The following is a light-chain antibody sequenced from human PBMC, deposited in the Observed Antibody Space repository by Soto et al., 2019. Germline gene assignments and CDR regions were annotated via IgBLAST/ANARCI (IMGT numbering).Light chain of an antibody. CDR3: AAWDDNLSGFYV. J-gene: IGLJ1*01. CDR2: RNS. CDR1: ASTIGRNY. Sequence: QSVLTQSPSASGTPGQRVTISCSGSASTIGRNYVYWYQQLPGTAPKLLIYRNSQRPSGVPDRFSGSKYGTSASLAISGLRSEDEADYYCAAWDDNLSGFYVFGDGTKLTVL. V-gene: IGLV1-47*01.